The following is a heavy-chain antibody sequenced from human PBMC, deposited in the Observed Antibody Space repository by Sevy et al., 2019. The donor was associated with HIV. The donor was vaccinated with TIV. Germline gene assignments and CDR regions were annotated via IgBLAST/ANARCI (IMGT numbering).Heavy chain of an antibody. D-gene: IGHD3-3*01. CDR2: IWYDGSNK. V-gene: IGHV3-33*01. CDR1: GFTFSSYG. Sequence: GGSLRLSCAASGFTFSSYGMHWVRQAPGKGLEWVAVIWYDGSNKYYADSVKGRFTISRDNSKNTLYLQMNSLRAEDTAVYYCARSGFGDFWSAYYNPYYYYGMDVWGQGTTVTVSS. J-gene: IGHJ6*02. CDR3: ARSGFGDFWSAYYNPYYYYGMDV.